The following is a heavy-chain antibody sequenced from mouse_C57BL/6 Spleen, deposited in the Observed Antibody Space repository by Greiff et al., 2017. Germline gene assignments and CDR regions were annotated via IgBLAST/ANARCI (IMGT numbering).Heavy chain of an antibody. CDR2: IYPSDSET. V-gene: IGHV1-61*01. CDR1: GYTFTSYW. CDR3: AREGAYYSSGFAY. J-gene: IGHJ3*01. D-gene: IGHD2-5*01. Sequence: QVQLQQPGAELVRPGSSVKLSCKASGYTFTSYWMDWVKQRPGQGLEWIGNIYPSDSETHYNQKFKDKATLTVDKSSSTAYMQLSSLTSEDSAVYDCAREGAYYSSGFAYWGQGTLVTVSA.